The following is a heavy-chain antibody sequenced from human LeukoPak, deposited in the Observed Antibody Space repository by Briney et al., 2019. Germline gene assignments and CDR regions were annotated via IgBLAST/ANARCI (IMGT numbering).Heavy chain of an antibody. CDR1: VFTDSDNY. J-gene: IGHJ3*02. CDR3: ARGGPGPTNRALDI. Sequence: PGGSLRLSCAASVFTDSDNYMRWVRQAPGKGLEWVSVIYSGGGTYYDDSVKGRFTISRDNSKNTLYLQMNSLRAEDSAVYYCARGGPGPTNRALDIWGQGTRVSVSS. CDR2: IYSGGGT. V-gene: IGHV3-53*01. D-gene: IGHD1-14*01.